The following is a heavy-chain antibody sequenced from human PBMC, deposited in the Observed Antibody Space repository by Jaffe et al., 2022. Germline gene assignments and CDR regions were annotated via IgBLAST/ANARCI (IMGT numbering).Heavy chain of an antibody. V-gene: IGHV3-9*01. CDR3: AKDIGWQWLDFDY. CDR2: ISWNSGSI. CDR1: GFTFDDYA. D-gene: IGHD6-19*01. J-gene: IGHJ4*02. Sequence: EVQLVESGGGLVQPGRSLRLSCAASGFTFDDYAMHWVRQAPGKGLEWVSGISWNSGSIGYADSVKGRFTISRDNAKNSLYLQMNSLRAEDTALYYCAKDIGWQWLDFDYWGQGTLVTVSS.